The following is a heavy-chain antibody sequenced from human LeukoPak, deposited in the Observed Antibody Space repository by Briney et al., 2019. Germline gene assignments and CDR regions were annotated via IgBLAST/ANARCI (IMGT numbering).Heavy chain of an antibody. CDR3: VRVPSPYYFDY. J-gene: IGHJ4*02. CDR2: ISSSSSYI. CDR1: GFTFSSYS. Sequence: GGSLRLSCAASGFTFSSYSMNWVRQAPRKGLEWVSSISSSSSYIYYADSVKGRFTISRDNAKNSLYLQMNSLRAEDTAVYYCVRVPSPYYFDYWGRGTLVTVSS. V-gene: IGHV3-21*01.